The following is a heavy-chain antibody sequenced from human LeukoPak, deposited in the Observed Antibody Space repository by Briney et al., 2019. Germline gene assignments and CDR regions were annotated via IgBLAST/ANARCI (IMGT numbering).Heavy chain of an antibody. CDR2: ISYDGGYQ. CDR3: ATESSLSN. CDR1: GFNFGSYA. Sequence: GGSLRLSCAASGFNFGSYAMDWVRQAPGKGLEWVGDISYDGGYQSYAVSVRGRFTISRDNSKNTLYPQMNSLRPGDAAVYYCATESSLSNWGQGTLVTVSS. V-gene: IGHV3-30*04. D-gene: IGHD3-16*02. J-gene: IGHJ4*02.